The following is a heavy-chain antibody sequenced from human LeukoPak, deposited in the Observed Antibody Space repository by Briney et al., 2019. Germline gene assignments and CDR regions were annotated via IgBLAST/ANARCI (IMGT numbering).Heavy chain of an antibody. D-gene: IGHD3-10*01. Sequence: ASVKVSCKASGYTFTSYDINWVRHATGQGLEWMGWMNPNSGSTGYAQKFQGRVTMTRNTSISTAYMELSSLRSEDTAVYYCARVRDYYGSGSYYSIRDYWGQGTLVTVSS. V-gene: IGHV1-8*01. J-gene: IGHJ4*02. CDR3: ARVRDYYGSGSYYSIRDY. CDR2: MNPNSGST. CDR1: GYTFTSYD.